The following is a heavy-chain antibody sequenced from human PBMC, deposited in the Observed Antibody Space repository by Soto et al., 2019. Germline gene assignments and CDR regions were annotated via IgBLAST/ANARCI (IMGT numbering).Heavy chain of an antibody. CDR1: GGSFSGYY. Sequence: SETLSLTCAVYGGSFSGYYWSWIRQPPGKGLEWIGEINHSGSTNYNPSLKSRVTISVDTSKNQFSLKLSSVTAADSVVYYCSIFHRCFAGYFDYWGQETLVTVSS. CDR3: SIFHRCFAGYFDY. V-gene: IGHV4-34*01. D-gene: IGHD2-8*01. CDR2: INHSGST. J-gene: IGHJ4*02.